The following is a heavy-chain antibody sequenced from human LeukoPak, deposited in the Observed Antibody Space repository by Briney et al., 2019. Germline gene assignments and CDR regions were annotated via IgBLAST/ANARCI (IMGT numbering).Heavy chain of an antibody. CDR1: GFTFSSYA. CDR3: AKCYGDPGRFDP. Sequence: GGSLRLSCAASGFTFSSYAMSWVRQAPGKGLEWVSAISGSGGSTYYADSVKGRFTISRDNSKNALYLQMNSLRAEDTAVYYCAKCYGDPGRFDPWGQGTLVTVSS. J-gene: IGHJ5*02. CDR2: ISGSGGST. D-gene: IGHD4-17*01. V-gene: IGHV3-23*01.